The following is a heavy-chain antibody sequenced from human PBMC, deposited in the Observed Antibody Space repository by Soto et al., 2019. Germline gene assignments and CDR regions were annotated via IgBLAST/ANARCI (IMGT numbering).Heavy chain of an antibody. CDR2: IWYDGSNK. V-gene: IGHV3-33*01. Sequence: QVQLVESGGGVVQPGRSLRLSCAASGFTFSSYGMHWVRQAPGKGLEWVAVIWYDGSNKYYADSVKGRFTISRDNSKNTLYLQMNSLRAEDTAVYYCARDPAAMVRGVIIPYYFDYWGQGTLVTVSS. D-gene: IGHD3-10*01. J-gene: IGHJ4*02. CDR3: ARDPAAMVRGVIIPYYFDY. CDR1: GFTFSSYG.